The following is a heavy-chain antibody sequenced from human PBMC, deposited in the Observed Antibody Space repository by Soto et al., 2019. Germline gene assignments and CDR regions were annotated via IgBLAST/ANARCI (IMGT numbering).Heavy chain of an antibody. J-gene: IGHJ6*02. V-gene: IGHV4-39*01. CDR3: ARGGIPPSGYGIAYAMDV. Sequence: SETLSLTCTVSGVSISGSRYYWGWIRQPPGRGLEWIGNIYYSGSTYYTPALKSRVTLSVDTSKNQFSLNLNSVTAADTAVYYCARGGIPPSGYGIAYAMDVWGQRTTVTVSS. CDR2: IYYSGST. D-gene: IGHD1-26*01. CDR1: GVSISGSRYY.